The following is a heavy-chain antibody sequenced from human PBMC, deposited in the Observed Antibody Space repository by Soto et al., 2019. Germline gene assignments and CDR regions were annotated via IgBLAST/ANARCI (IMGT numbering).Heavy chain of an antibody. Sequence: SETLSLTCTVSGGSISSGGYYWSWIRQHPGKGLEWIGYIHYSGSTYYNPSLKSRVTISIDTSENQFSLKLSSVTAADTAVYYCARWASNAGYYYFDYWGQGTRVTVSS. D-gene: IGHD4-4*01. CDR1: GGSISSGGYY. V-gene: IGHV4-31*03. CDR3: ARWASNAGYYYFDY. CDR2: IHYSGST. J-gene: IGHJ4*02.